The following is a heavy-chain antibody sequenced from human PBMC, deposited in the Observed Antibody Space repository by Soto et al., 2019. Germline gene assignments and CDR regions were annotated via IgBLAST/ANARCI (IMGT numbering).Heavy chain of an antibody. CDR3: ARDGEPRYSYDYYYSMDV. Sequence: QVQLVQSGAEVKKPGSSVKVSCKASGGTFSSYAISWVRQAPGQGLDGMGGIIPIFGTANYAQNLHGRVTITAEESTSTAYRERSSLRSEDPAVYYCARDGEPRYSYDYYYSMDVWGQETTDTDSS. D-gene: IGHD5-18*01. J-gene: IGHJ6*02. V-gene: IGHV1-69*01. CDR1: GGTFSSYA. CDR2: IIPIFGTA.